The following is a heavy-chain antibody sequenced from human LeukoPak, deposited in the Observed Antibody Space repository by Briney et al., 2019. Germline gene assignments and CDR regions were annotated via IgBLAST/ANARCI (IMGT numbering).Heavy chain of an antibody. CDR1: GFTFSSYA. J-gene: IGHJ4*02. D-gene: IGHD6-19*01. CDR2: ISYDGSNK. Sequence: GGSLRLSCAASGFTFSSYAMHWVRQAPGKGLEWVAVISYDGSNKYYADSVKGRFTISRDNSKNTLYLQMNSLRAEDTAVYYCARAVSSGRYDFDYWGQGTLVTVSS. CDR3: ARAVSSGRYDFDY. V-gene: IGHV3-30*04.